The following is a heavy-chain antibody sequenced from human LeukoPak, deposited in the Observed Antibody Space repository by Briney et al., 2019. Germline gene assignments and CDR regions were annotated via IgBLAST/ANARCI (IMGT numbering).Heavy chain of an antibody. CDR3: VRDHYYSFDY. J-gene: IGHJ4*02. D-gene: IGHD2/OR15-2a*01. Sequence: GGSLRLSCAASGFTFSSYAMSWVRQAPGKGLEWISYISSSSSAIYYADSVKGRSTISRDNAKNSLYLQMNSLRDEDTAVYYCVRDHYYSFDYWGQGTLVTVSS. V-gene: IGHV3-48*02. CDR1: GFTFSSYA. CDR2: ISSSSSAI.